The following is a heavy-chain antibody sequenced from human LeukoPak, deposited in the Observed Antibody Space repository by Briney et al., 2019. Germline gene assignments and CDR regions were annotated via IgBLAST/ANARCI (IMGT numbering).Heavy chain of an antibody. D-gene: IGHD3-10*01. V-gene: IGHV3-23*01. CDR1: GFTFSSYW. CDR3: AKEEWFGELLSFDF. CDR2: IRGSGSRA. J-gene: IGHJ4*02. Sequence: GGSLRLSCAASGFTFSSYWMSWMRQAPGKGLEWVSAIRGSGSRAYYADSVKGRFTISRDNSKNTLYLQMNSLRADDTAVYYCAKEEWFGELLSFDFWGQGTLVTVSS.